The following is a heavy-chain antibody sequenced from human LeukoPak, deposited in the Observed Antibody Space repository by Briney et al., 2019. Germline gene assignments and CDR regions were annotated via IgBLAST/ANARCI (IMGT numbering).Heavy chain of an antibody. CDR2: IYYSGST. J-gene: IGHJ4*02. CDR3: ASGPDSGYDKDGGGY. CDR1: GGSISSGDYY. D-gene: IGHD5-12*01. Sequence: PSQTLSLTCTVSGGSISSGDYYWSWIRQPPGKGLEWIGYIYYSGSTYYNPSLKSRVTISVDTSKNQFSLKLSSVTAADTAVYYCASGPDSGYDKDGGGYWGQGTLVTVSS. V-gene: IGHV4-31*03.